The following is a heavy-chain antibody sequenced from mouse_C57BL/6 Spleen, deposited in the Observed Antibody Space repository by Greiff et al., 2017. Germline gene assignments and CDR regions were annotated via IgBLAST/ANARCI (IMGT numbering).Heavy chain of an antibody. CDR2: IDPETGGT. V-gene: IGHV1-15*01. D-gene: IGHD1-1*01. Sequence: QVQLQQSGAELVRPGASVTLSCKASGYTFTDYEMHWVKQTPVHGLEWIGAIDPETGGTAYNQKFQGKAILTADKSSSTAYMELRSLTSEDSAVYYCTRDYYGSGGYFDVWGTGTTVTVSS. J-gene: IGHJ1*03. CDR3: TRDYYGSGGYFDV. CDR1: GYTFTDYE.